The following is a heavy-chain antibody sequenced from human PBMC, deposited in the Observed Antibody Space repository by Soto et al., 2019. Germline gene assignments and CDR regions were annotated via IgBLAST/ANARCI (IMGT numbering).Heavy chain of an antibody. J-gene: IGHJ6*02. CDR1: GFTFSRYT. CDR2: ISGSGGST. Sequence: LRLSCAASGFTFSRYTMSWARQAPGKGLEWVSDISGSGGSTHYADSVKGRFTISRDNSKNTLYLQMNSLRAEDTAVYYCAKSNYYYAMDVWGQGTTVTVSS. CDR3: AKSNYYYAMDV. V-gene: IGHV3-23*01.